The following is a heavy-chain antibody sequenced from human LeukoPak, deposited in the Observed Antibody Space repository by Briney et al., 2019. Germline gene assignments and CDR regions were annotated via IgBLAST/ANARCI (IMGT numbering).Heavy chain of an antibody. V-gene: IGHV6-1*01. CDR1: GDSVSSNSAA. CDR2: TYYRSKWYN. D-gene: IGHD6-13*01. CDR3: ARDLGRAGTRPHYYGMDV. J-gene: IGHJ6*02. Sequence: SQTLSLTCAISGDSVSSNSAAWNWIRQSPSRGLEWLGRTYYRSKWYNDYAVSVKSRITINPDTSKNQFSLQLNSVTPEDTAVYYCARDLGRAGTRPHYYGMDVWGQGTTVTVYS.